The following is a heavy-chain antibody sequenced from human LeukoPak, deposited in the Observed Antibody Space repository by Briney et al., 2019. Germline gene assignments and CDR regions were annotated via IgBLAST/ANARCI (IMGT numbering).Heavy chain of an antibody. D-gene: IGHD2-2*02. Sequence: ASVNVTCKASGYTFTSYYMHWVRQPPGQGLEWMGIINPSGGSTSYAQEFQGRVTMTRDTSPNTVSMQQSSLRSEDTAVYYCARARWDIVVVPAAISFDYGGQGTLVSVSS. CDR2: INPSGGST. V-gene: IGHV1-46*03. CDR3: ARARWDIVVVPAAISFDY. J-gene: IGHJ4*02. CDR1: GYTFTSYY.